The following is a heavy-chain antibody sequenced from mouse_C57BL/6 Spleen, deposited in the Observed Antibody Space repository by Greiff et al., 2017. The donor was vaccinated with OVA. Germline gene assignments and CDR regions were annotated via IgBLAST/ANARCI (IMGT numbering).Heavy chain of an antibody. J-gene: IGHJ1*03. CDR2: IYWDDDK. Sequence: QVTLKESGPGILQSSQTLSLTCSFSGFSLSTSGMGVSWIRQPSGKGLEWLAHIYWDDDKRYNPSLKSRLTISKDTSRNQVFLKITSVDTADTATYYCARRGGNCNYRYFDVWGTGTTVTVSS. CDR1: GFSLSTSGMG. D-gene: IGHD6-1*01. V-gene: IGHV8-12*01. CDR3: ARRGGNCNYRYFDV.